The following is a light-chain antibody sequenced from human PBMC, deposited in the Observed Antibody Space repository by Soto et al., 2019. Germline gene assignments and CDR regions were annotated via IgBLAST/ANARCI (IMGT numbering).Light chain of an antibody. CDR2: GAS. Sequence: DIVMTQSPATLSVSPGERVTLSCRASQSVGGNVAWYQQRPGQAPRLLISGASTRATGIPARFSGSEIGTDFIRTSISRQKKDFMVYHCHQYHDWHPLAFGGGTTEDIK. CDR1: QSVGGN. V-gene: IGKV3-15*01. CDR3: HQYHDWHPLA. J-gene: IGKJ4*01.